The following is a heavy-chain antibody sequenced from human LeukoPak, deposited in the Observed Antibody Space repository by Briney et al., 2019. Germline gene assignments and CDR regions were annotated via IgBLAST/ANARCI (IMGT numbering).Heavy chain of an antibody. Sequence: SETLSLTCTVSGGSISSYYWSWIRQPPGKGLEWIGYIYYSGSTNYNPSLKSRVTMSVDTSKNQFSLKLTSVTAADTAVYYCARTTEGGYTYGYFYYYYMDVWGKGTTVTISS. CDR3: ARTTEGGYTYGYFYYYYMDV. J-gene: IGHJ6*03. D-gene: IGHD5-18*01. CDR1: GGSISSYY. CDR2: IYYSGST. V-gene: IGHV4-59*01.